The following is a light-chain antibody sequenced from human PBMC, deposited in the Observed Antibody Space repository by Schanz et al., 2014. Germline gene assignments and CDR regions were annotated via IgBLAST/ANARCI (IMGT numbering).Light chain of an antibody. CDR2: GAS. V-gene: IGKV3-15*01. CDR3: QQYRSSPPWT. J-gene: IGKJ1*01. Sequence: IVMTQSPATLSVSPGERASLSCRASQSVNSNLAWYQQKPGQAPRLLIYGASTRATGIPARFSGSGSGSGFTLTISRLEPEDFAVYYCQQYRSSPPWTFGQGTKVEIK. CDR1: QSVNSN.